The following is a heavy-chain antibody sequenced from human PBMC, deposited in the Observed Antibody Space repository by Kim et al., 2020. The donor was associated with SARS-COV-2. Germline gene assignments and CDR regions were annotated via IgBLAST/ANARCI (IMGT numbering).Heavy chain of an antibody. V-gene: IGHV4-34*01. Sequence: SETLSLTCAVYGGSFSGYYWSWIRQPPGKGLEWIGEINHSGSTNYNPSLKSRVTISVDTSKNQFSLKLSSVTAADTAVYYCARGLRSLRDGYNWVYWGQGTLVTVSS. D-gene: IGHD5-12*01. CDR1: GGSFSGYY. CDR2: INHSGST. CDR3: ARGLRSLRDGYNWVY. J-gene: IGHJ4*02.